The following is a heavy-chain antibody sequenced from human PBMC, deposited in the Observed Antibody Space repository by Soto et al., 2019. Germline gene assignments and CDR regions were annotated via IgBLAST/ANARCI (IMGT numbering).Heavy chain of an antibody. CDR2: ISAYNGNT. V-gene: IGHV1-18*01. D-gene: IGHD1-26*01. CDR3: ARAPFLEGATDYFDY. Sequence: ASVKVSCKASGYTFTSYGISWVRQAPGQGLEWMGWISAYNGNTNYAQKLQGRVTMTTDTSTSTAYMELRSLRSDDTALYYCARAPFLEGATDYFDYWGQGTLVTVSS. J-gene: IGHJ4*02. CDR1: GYTFTSYG.